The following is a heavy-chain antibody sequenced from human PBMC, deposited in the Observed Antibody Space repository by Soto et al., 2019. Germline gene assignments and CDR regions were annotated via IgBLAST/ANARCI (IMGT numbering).Heavy chain of an antibody. CDR3: ARYVEMATIDY. Sequence: SETLSLTCTVSGSSVSSGSYYWSWIRQPPGKGLEWIGYIYYSGSTNYNPSLKSRVTISVDTSKNQFSLKLSSVTAADTAVYYCARYVEMATIDYWGQGTLVTVSS. V-gene: IGHV4-61*01. CDR2: IYYSGST. CDR1: GSSVSSGSYY. J-gene: IGHJ4*02. D-gene: IGHD5-12*01.